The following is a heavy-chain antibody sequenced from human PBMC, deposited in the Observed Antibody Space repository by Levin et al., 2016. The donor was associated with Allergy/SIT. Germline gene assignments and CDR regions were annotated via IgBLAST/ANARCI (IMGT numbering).Heavy chain of an antibody. Sequence: PGKGLEWIGYIYYSGSTYYNPSLKSRVTISVDTSKNQFSLKLSSVTAADTAVYYCARHPHEGSGGGGGDYWGQGTLVTVSS. J-gene: IGHJ4*02. CDR3: ARHPHEGSGGGGGDY. CDR2: IYYSGST. V-gene: IGHV4-39*01. D-gene: IGHD3-16*01.